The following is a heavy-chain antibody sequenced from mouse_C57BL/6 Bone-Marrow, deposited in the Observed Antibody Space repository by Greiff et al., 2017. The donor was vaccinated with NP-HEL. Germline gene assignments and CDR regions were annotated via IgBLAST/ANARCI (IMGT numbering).Heavy chain of an antibody. J-gene: IGHJ2*01. D-gene: IGHD2-5*01. CDR1: GYAFTNYL. Sequence: VKLQQSGAELVRPGTSVKVSCKASGYAFTNYLIEWVKQRPGQGLEWIGVINPGSGGTNYNEKFKGKATLTADKSSSTAYMQLSSLTSEDSAVYFCASHIVTIDYWGQGTTLTVSS. CDR3: ASHIVTIDY. V-gene: IGHV1-54*01. CDR2: INPGSGGT.